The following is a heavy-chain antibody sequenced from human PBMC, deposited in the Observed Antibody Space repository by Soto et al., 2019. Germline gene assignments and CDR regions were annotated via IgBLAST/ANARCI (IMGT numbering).Heavy chain of an antibody. CDR3: ATTSTVTNTAPDV. J-gene: IGHJ6*02. V-gene: IGHV5-51*01. CDR2: IYPGDSDT. CDR1: GYSFTSYW. Sequence: GESLKISCKGSGYSFTSYWIGWVRQMPGKGLEWMGIIYPGDSDTRYSPSFQGQVTISADKSISTAYLQWSSLKASDTAMYYYATTSTVTNTAPDVWGQGTTVTVSS. D-gene: IGHD4-17*01.